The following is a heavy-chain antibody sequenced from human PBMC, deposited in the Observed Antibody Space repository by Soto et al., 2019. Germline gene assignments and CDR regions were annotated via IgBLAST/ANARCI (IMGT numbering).Heavy chain of an antibody. D-gene: IGHD6-19*01. V-gene: IGHV3-33*01. J-gene: IGHJ6*03. CDR2: IWYDGSNK. CDR1: GFTFSSYG. CDR3: ASIPVAGTITPYYYMDV. Sequence: GGSLRLSCAASGFTFSSYGMHWVRQAPGKGLEWVAVIWYDGSNKYYADSVKGRFTISRDNSKNTLYLQMNSLRAEDTAVYYCASIPVAGTITPYYYMDVWGKGTTVTVSS.